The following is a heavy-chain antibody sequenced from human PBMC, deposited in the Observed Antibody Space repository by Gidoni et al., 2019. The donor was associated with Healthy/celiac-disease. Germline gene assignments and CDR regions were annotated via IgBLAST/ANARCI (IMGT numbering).Heavy chain of an antibody. CDR3: ARVFLSGSYYNVGFDY. CDR2: IHYSGST. D-gene: IGHD3-10*01. CDR1: GGPISSSSYY. V-gene: IGHV4-39*07. J-gene: IGHJ4*02. Sequence: QLQLQESGPGLVKPSETLSLTCPVSGGPISSSSYYWGWIRQPPGKGLEWIGSIHYSGSTYYNPSLKSRVTISVDTSKNQFSLKLSSVTAADTAVYYCARVFLSGSYYNVGFDYWGQGTLVTVSS.